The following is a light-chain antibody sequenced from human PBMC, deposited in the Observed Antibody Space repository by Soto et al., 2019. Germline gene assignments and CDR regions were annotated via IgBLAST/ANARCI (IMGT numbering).Light chain of an antibody. J-gene: IGLJ1*01. CDR3: SSYRKSNTLV. V-gene: IGLV2-14*01. Sequence: QSALTQPASVSGSPGQSITISCTGTSSDVGTYYYVSWYQHHPGKAPKLMISDVTSRPSGVSSRFSGSKSGNTASLTISGLQLEDEAVYYCSSYRKSNTLVFGTGTKVTVL. CDR1: SSDVGTYYY. CDR2: DVT.